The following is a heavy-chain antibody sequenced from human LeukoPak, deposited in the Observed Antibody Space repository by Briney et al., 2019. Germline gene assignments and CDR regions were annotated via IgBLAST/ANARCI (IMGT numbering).Heavy chain of an antibody. D-gene: IGHD3-22*01. CDR3: AREGVGGYYYDSSGYDY. Sequence: SETLSLTCTVSGGSISSSSYYWGWIRQPPGKGLEWIGSIYYSGSTYYNPSLKSRVTISVDTSKNQFSLKLSSVTAADTAVYYCAREGVGGYYYDSSGYDYWGQGTLVTVSS. V-gene: IGHV4-39*07. CDR2: IYYSGST. J-gene: IGHJ4*02. CDR1: GGSISSSSYY.